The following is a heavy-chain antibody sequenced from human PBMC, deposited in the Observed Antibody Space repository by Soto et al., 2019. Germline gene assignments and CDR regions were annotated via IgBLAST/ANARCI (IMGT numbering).Heavy chain of an antibody. V-gene: IGHV1-46*03. CDR1: GYTFTSYY. CDR3: ARIKNRSDYGDYVSFDY. D-gene: IGHD4-17*01. Sequence: ASVKVSCKASGYTFTSYYMHWVRQAPGQGLNWMGIINPSGGSTSYAQKFQGRVTMTRDTSTSTVYMELSSLRSEDTAVYYCARIKNRSDYGDYVSFDYWRQGTLVTVSS. CDR2: INPSGGST. J-gene: IGHJ4*02.